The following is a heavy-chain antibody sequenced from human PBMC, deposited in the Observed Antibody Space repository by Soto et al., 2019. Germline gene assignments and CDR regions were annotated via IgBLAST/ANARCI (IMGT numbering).Heavy chain of an antibody. V-gene: IGHV3-74*01. CDR3: TRGPRSTSTGTGAF. CDR2: INDDGSST. Sequence: PGGSLRLSCAASGFTFSMYWMHWVRQVPGKGPEWVSRINDDGSSTNYADSVKGRFTISRDNAKNTLYLQMNDLRAEDTAAYYCTRGPRSTSTGTGAFWGQGTLVTVSS. D-gene: IGHD1-1*01. J-gene: IGHJ4*02. CDR1: GFTFSMYW.